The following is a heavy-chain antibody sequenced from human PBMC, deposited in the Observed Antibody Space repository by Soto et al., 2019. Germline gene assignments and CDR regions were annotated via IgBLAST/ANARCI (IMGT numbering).Heavy chain of an antibody. Sequence: SVKVSCKASGGTFSSYTISWVRQAPGQGLEWMGRIIPILGIANYAQKFQGRVTITADKSTSTAYMELSSLRSEDTAVYYCERASGSGIYGDYYYYLDVWGKGPTVTVFS. D-gene: IGHD3-10*01. CDR1: GGTFSSYT. V-gene: IGHV1-69*02. CDR2: IIPILGIA. CDR3: ERASGSGIYGDYYYYLDV. J-gene: IGHJ6*03.